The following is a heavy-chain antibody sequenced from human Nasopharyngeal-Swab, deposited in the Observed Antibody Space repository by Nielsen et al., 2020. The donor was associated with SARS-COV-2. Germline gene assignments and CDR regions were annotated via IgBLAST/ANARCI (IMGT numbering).Heavy chain of an antibody. CDR2: FDPEDGET. Sequence: ASVKVSCKVSGYTLTELSMHWVRQAPGKGLEWMGGFDPEDGETIYAQKFQGRVTMTEETSTDTAYMELSSLRSEDTAVYYCATAPTIVVVPAAMVSVSWHYYYGMDVWGQGTTVTVSS. V-gene: IGHV1-24*01. CDR3: ATAPTIVVVPAAMVSVSWHYYYGMDV. CDR1: GYTLTELS. D-gene: IGHD2-2*01. J-gene: IGHJ6*02.